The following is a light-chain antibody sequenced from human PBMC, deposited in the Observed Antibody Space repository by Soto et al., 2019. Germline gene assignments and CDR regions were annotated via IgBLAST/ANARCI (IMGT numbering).Light chain of an antibody. CDR1: QSVRSN. V-gene: IGKV3-15*01. CDR2: GAS. CDR3: QEYDSGPRWT. J-gene: IGKJ1*01. Sequence: TPSPATLPVSPGERAPLSCRASQSVRSNLAWYQQKPGQAPRLLIYGASTRATGVPARFSGSGSGTEFTLTINSLQSEDFALYYCQEYDSGPRWTVGQGTKVDIK.